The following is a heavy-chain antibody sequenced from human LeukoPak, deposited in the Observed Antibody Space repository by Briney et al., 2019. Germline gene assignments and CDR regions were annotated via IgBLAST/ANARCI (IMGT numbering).Heavy chain of an antibody. Sequence: GGSLRLSCAASGFSFSSFAMSWVCQAPGKGLEWVSGISGSGGGTHYADSVKGRFTISRANSKNTLYLQMNSLRAEDTAVYYCAKRVLRAGYQLLGGCFDYWGQGTLVTVSS. CDR3: AKRVLRAGYQLLGGCFDY. CDR2: ISGSGGGT. CDR1: GFSFSSFA. J-gene: IGHJ4*02. D-gene: IGHD2-2*01. V-gene: IGHV3-23*01.